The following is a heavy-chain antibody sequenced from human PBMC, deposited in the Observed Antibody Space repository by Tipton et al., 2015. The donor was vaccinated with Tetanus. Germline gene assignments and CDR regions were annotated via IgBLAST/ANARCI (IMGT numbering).Heavy chain of an antibody. CDR1: GGSLSRYY. CDR3: ARGWSECSSWSCSPFDS. V-gene: IGHV4-34*01. J-gene: IGHJ4*02. D-gene: IGHD2-2*01. CDR2: VDDSGST. Sequence: TLSLTCAVYGGSLSRYYWTWIRQPPGKGLEWIGEVDDSGSTNYSPSLTGRVSMSLDTSKQQFPLSLTSATAADTAVYYCARGWSECSSWSCSPFDSWGQGTLVTVSS.